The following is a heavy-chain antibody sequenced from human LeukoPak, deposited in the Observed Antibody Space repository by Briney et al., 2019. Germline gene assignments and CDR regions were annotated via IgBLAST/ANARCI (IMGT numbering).Heavy chain of an antibody. V-gene: IGHV1-8*01. CDR2: MNHNSGNT. CDR1: GDTFTSYD. CDR3: ARYDVDPLNSSGWWEYYDYMDV. J-gene: IGHJ6*03. D-gene: IGHD6-19*01. Sequence: SSVKVFCNASGDTFTSYDINCLRQATRQGVEWMGWMNHNSGNTGHDQKLQGRVPMTRNTSISTAYMEMRSRRSDDTAVYYCARYDVDPLNSSGWWEYYDYMDVWGKGTTVTVSS.